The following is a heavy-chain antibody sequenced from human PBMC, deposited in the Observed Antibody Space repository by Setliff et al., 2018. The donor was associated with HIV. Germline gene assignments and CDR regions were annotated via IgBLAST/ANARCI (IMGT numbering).Heavy chain of an antibody. Sequence: QSSETLSLTCTVSGDSISSGDHYWSWIRQHPGKGLEWIGYIYHTGRTYFNGSLKSRVTISVDTSKNRFSLKLNSVTAADTAVYYCARSVFYGVAATHFDFWGQGTLVTVSS. J-gene: IGHJ4*02. D-gene: IGHD2-15*01. CDR1: GDSISSGDHY. V-gene: IGHV4-31*03. CDR2: IYHTGRT. CDR3: ARSVFYGVAATHFDF.